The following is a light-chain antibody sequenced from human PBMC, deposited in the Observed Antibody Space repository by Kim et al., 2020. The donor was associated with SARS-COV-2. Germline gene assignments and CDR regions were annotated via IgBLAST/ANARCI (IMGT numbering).Light chain of an antibody. V-gene: IGKV3-11*01. J-gene: IGKJ1*01. CDR1: QSVSSY. CDR2: DAS. CDR3: QQRSNWPPT. Sequence: SQGERATLSCRAGQSVSSYLAWYQQKPGQAPRLRIDDASNRATGIPARFSGSGSGTDFTLTISSLEPEDFAVYYCQQRSNWPPTFGQGTKVDIK.